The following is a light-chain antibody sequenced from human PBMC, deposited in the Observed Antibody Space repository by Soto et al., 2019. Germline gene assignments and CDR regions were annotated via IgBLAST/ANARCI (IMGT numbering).Light chain of an antibody. V-gene: IGLV1-44*01. CDR3: AAWDDSLNGYWV. CDR1: SSNIGSNT. J-gene: IGLJ3*02. CDR2: SNN. Sequence: QSALTQPPSASGTPGQRVTISCSGSSSNIGSNTVNWYQQLPGTAPKLLICSNNQRPSGVPDRFSGSKSGTSASLAISGLQSEDEADYYCAAWDDSLNGYWVFGGGTKLTVL.